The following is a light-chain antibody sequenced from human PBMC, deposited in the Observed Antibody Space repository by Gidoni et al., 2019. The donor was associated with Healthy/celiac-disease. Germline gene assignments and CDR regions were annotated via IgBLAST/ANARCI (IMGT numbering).Light chain of an antibody. J-gene: IGKJ2*01. CDR3: QQYNNWPPGP. CDR1: QSVSSN. Sequence: EIVMTQSLATLSVSPGERATLSCRASQSVSSNLAWYQQKPGQAPRRLIYGASTRATGIPARFSGSGSGTEFTLTISSLQSEDFAVYYCQQYNNWPPGPLGQGTKLEIK. CDR2: GAS. V-gene: IGKV3-15*01.